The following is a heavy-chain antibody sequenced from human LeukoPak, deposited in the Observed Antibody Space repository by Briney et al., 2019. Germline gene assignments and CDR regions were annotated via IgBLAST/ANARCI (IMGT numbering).Heavy chain of an antibody. CDR1: GFTFSTYW. Sequence: GGSLRLSCAASGFTFSTYWMSWVRQATGKGLELVANIKQDGSEKYYVDSVKGRFTISRDNAKNSLFLQMNSLRAEDTAVYYCARVRCSSNSCFPDYWGQGTLVTVSS. V-gene: IGHV3-7*01. J-gene: IGHJ4*02. CDR2: IKQDGSEK. CDR3: ARVRCSSNSCFPDY. D-gene: IGHD2-2*01.